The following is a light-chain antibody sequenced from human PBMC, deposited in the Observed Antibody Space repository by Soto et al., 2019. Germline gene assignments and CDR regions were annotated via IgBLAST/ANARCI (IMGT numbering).Light chain of an antibody. CDR3: CSYAGSPDV. CDR1: SSDVGGYNY. J-gene: IGLJ1*01. CDR2: DVS. Sequence: QSALTQPRSVSGSPGQSFTISCTGTSSDVGGYNYVSWFQQHPGNTPKVMIYDVSKRPSGVPDRFSGSKSGNTASLTISGLQAEDEADYYCCSYAGSPDVFGTGNKVTVL. V-gene: IGLV2-11*01.